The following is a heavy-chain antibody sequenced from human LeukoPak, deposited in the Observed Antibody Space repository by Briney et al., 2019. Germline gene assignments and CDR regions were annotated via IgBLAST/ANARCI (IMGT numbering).Heavy chain of an antibody. D-gene: IGHD3-22*01. CDR1: GLTFSSYA. CDR3: AKDRPNYYGSNGHYYKLNGDC. CDR2: ITSSGAAT. V-gene: IGHV3-23*01. Sequence: PGGSLRLSCAASGLTFSSYAMSWVRQAPGKGLEWVSSITSSGAATYYADSVKGRFTISRDNSDNTLYLQMNSLRAEDTAVYYCAKDRPNYYGSNGHYYKLNGDCWGRGTLVTVSS. J-gene: IGHJ4*02.